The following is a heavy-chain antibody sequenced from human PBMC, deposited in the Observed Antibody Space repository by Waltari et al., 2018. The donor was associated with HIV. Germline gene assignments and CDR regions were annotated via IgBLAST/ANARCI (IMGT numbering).Heavy chain of an antibody. D-gene: IGHD3-3*01. V-gene: IGHV3-9*01. CDR3: VKDGASTIFGVLNGMDV. Sequence: EVQLVESGGGSVQPGRSLRLSCTASGITFDDYAMHWVRQPPGKGLGWCSGSIWNSGDIAYAASVKGRFTISRDNTKNSLFLQMNSVRVEDTALYYCVKDGASTIFGVLNGMDVWGQGTTVTVSS. J-gene: IGHJ6*02. CDR2: SIWNSGDI. CDR1: GITFDDYA.